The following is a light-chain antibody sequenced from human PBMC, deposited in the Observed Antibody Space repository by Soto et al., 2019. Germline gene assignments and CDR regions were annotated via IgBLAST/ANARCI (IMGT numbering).Light chain of an antibody. CDR2: EGN. CDR1: SSDVG. Sequence: QSALTQPASVSGSPGQSITISCTGSSSDVGSWYQLHPGKAPKLIIYEGNKRPSGVSDRFSGSKSGTTASLTISGLQAEDEGDYYCSSYTTSSTVVFGTGTKLTVL. J-gene: IGLJ1*01. V-gene: IGLV2-14*02. CDR3: SSYTTSSTVV.